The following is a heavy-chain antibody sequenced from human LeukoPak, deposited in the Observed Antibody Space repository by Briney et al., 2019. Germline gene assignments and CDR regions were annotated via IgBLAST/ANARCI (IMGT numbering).Heavy chain of an antibody. D-gene: IGHD4-11*01. CDR2: ISGYNDNT. Sequence: ASVNVSCKASGYTFTSYGISWVRQAPGQGLEWMGWISGYNDNTNYAQKLQGRVTMTTDTSTTTVYMELRSLRSDDTAVYYCARADYSNYVPDYWGQGTRVTVSS. CDR3: ARADYSNYVPDY. J-gene: IGHJ4*02. V-gene: IGHV1-18*01. CDR1: GYTFTSYG.